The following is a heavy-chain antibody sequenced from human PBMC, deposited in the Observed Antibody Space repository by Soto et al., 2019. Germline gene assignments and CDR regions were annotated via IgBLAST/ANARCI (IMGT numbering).Heavy chain of an antibody. Sequence: PRWSLRLSCAASVFSCSTYLMSWFRQAPGKGLEWVANIKQGGNEKFYVDSVKGRFTISRDNDKKSLYLQMDSLRVEDTAVYYCVGALTYEVPYYYYGMDVWGQGTTVTVSS. CDR1: VFSCSTYL. CDR3: VGALTYEVPYYYYGMDV. D-gene: IGHD3-16*01. J-gene: IGHJ6*02. CDR2: IKQGGNEK. V-gene: IGHV3-7*01.